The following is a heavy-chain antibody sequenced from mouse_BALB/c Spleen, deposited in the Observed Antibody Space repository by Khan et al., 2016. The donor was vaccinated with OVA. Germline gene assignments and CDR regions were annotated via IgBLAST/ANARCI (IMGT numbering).Heavy chain of an antibody. CDR1: GYSITSGYG. V-gene: IGHV3-2*02. Sequence: EVQLQESGPGLVKPSQSLSLTCTVTGYSITSGYGWSWIRQFPGNKLEWMGYISSSGSTNYNPSLKSRISITRDTSKNQFFLQWNSVTTEDTATYYCARTARIKYWGQGTTLTVSS. CDR2: ISSSGST. D-gene: IGHD1-2*01. J-gene: IGHJ2*01. CDR3: ARTARIKY.